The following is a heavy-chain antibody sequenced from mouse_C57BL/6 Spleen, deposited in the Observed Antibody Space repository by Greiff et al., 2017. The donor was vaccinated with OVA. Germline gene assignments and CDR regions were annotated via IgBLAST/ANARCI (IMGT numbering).Heavy chain of an antibody. CDR1: GFTFTDYY. CDR3: ARYFDAYFDV. V-gene: IGHV7-3*01. Sequence: EVKVVESGGGLVQPGGSLSLSCAASGFTFTDYYMSWVRQPPGKALEWLGFIRNKANGYTTEYSASVKGRFTISRDNSQSILYLQMNALRAEDSATYYCARYFDAYFDVWGTGTTVTVSS. J-gene: IGHJ1*03. CDR2: IRNKANGYTT.